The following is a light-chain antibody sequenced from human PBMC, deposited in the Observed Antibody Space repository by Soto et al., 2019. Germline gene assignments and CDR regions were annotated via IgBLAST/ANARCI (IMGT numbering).Light chain of an antibody. V-gene: IGKV3-20*01. CDR3: QQYGALPPT. J-gene: IGKJ4*01. Sequence: EIVLTQFPGALSLSPGERVTLSCRASQTVSNTYLAWYQQKSGQAPKFPPYRASNRATGIPDRFSGSGSGTDFTLTISRLEPEDFAVYYCQQYGALPPTFGGGTKVEIK. CDR1: QTVSNTY. CDR2: RAS.